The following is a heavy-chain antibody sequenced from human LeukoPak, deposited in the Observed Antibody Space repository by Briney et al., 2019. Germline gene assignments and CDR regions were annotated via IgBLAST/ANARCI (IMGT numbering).Heavy chain of an antibody. V-gene: IGHV3-21*01. Sequence: GGSLRLSCVASGFTFSSYSMNWVRQAPGKGLEWVSSITSTSTYINYADSAKGRFTISRDNAKNSLYLQMNSLRAEDTAVYYCARVLLGATTINYYYYYMDVWGKGTTVTVSS. J-gene: IGHJ6*03. CDR2: ITSTSTYI. CDR3: ARVLLGATTINYYYYYMDV. CDR1: GFTFSSYS. D-gene: IGHD1-26*01.